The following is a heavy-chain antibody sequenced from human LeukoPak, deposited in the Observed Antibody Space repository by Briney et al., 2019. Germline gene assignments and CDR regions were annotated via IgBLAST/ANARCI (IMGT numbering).Heavy chain of an antibody. V-gene: IGHV3-30*02. CDR1: GFTFSSYG. CDR3: AKDEEWFGELSHFDY. D-gene: IGHD3-10*01. J-gene: IGHJ4*02. CDR2: IRYDGSNK. Sequence: GGSLRLSCAASGFTFSSYGMHWVRQAPGKGLEGVAFIRYDGSNKYYADSVKGRFTISRDNSKNTLYLQMNSLRAEDTAVYYCAKDEEWFGELSHFDYWGQGTLVTVSS.